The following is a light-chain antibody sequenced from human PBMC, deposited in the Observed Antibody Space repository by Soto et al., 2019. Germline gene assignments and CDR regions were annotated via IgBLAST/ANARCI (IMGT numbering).Light chain of an antibody. CDR1: SSDVGRYNL. CDR2: EDI. V-gene: IGLV2-23*01. Sequence: QSALTQPASVSGSPGQSITISCTGSSSDVGRYNLVSWYQQHPGKAPKLMIYEDIERPSGVSNSFSGAKSGNTASLTISGLQTEDEADYYCCSYAGGTSVVFGGGTKLTVL. CDR3: CSYAGGTSVV. J-gene: IGLJ2*01.